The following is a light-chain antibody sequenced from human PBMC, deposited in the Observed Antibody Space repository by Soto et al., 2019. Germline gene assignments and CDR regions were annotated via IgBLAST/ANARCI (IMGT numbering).Light chain of an antibody. CDR1: QSLVYSDGNIY. V-gene: IGKV2-30*01. Sequence: DVGLTQSPLSLPVTLGQPASISCRSTQSLVYSDGNIYLNWFQQRPGQSPRRLIYKVSNRDSGVPDRFRGSGSGTDFTLKISRVEAEDVGVYYCMQGTHWPPITFGQGTRLEIK. J-gene: IGKJ5*01. CDR3: MQGTHWPPIT. CDR2: KVS.